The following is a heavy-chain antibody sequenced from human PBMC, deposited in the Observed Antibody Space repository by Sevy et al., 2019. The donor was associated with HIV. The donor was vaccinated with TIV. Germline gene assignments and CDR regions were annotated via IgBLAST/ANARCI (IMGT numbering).Heavy chain of an antibody. J-gene: IGHJ6*02. D-gene: IGHD4-4*01. V-gene: IGHV3-7*01. Sequence: GGSLRLSCVVSGLTFSNYWMSWVRQAPGKGLEWVANINQNGSEIYSVDSVKGRFTFSRANAKNSVYLQMNSLRAEDTAVYYCAINSDYGMDAWGQGTTVTVSS. CDR1: GLTFSNYW. CDR2: INQNGSEI. CDR3: AINSDYGMDA.